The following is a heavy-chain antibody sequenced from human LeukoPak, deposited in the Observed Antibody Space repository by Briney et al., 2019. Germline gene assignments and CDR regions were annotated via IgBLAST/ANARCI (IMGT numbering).Heavy chain of an antibody. V-gene: IGHV3-48*01. Sequence: GGSLRLSCAASGFTFSSYSMNWVRQAPGKGLEWVSFISSSSLTIYYTDSVKGRFTISRDNSKNTLYLQMNSLRAEDTALYYCAKADRGSYYGLGDYFDYWGQGTPVTVSS. J-gene: IGHJ4*02. CDR2: ISSSSLTI. D-gene: IGHD1-26*01. CDR1: GFTFSSYS. CDR3: AKADRGSYYGLGDYFDY.